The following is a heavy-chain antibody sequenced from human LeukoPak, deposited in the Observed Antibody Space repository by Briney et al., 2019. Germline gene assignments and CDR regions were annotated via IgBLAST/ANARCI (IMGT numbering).Heavy chain of an antibody. CDR2: IYYSGST. CDR1: GGSISSSSYY. J-gene: IGHJ5*02. Sequence: SETLSLTCTVSGGSISSSSYYWGWIRQPPGKGLEWIGSIYYSGSTYYNPSLKSRVTISVDTSKNQFSLKLSSVTAADTAVYYSASGIVLMVYATQLINWFDPWGQGTLVTVSS. D-gene: IGHD2-8*01. V-gene: IGHV4-39*07. CDR3: ASGIVLMVYATQLINWFDP.